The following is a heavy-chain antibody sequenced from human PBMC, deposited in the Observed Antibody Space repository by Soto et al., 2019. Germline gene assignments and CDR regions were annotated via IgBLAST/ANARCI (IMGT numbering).Heavy chain of an antibody. V-gene: IGHV3-30*18. D-gene: IGHD1-26*01. CDR1: GFSISDYG. J-gene: IGHJ6*02. CDR3: AKGAGDRLSQGMDV. CDR2: ISYDGSNT. Sequence: QVQLVESGGGVVQPGWSLRLSCAASGFSISDYGMEWVRQAPGKGLEWVALISYDGSNTYYADSVKGRFTISRDNSKDTLFLQMTGLRREDTAVYYCAKGAGDRLSQGMDVWGQGTTVTVSS.